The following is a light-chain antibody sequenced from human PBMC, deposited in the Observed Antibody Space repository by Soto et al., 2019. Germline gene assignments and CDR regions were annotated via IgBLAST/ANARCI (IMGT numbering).Light chain of an antibody. CDR2: SAS. Sequence: EIVMTQSPATLSVSPGERATLSCSASQSVTIYLAWYQQNPGQAPRLLIYSASTRATGIPARFSGSGSGTEFTLTIRSLQSEDFAVYHCQQYNNWPLTLGGATNVDIK. V-gene: IGKV3-15*01. CDR1: QSVTIY. J-gene: IGKJ4*01. CDR3: QQYNNWPLT.